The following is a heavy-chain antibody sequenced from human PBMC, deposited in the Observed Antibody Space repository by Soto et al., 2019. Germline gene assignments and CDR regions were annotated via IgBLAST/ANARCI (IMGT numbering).Heavy chain of an antibody. CDR3: AKDYSSGWLDY. V-gene: IGHV3-30*18. D-gene: IGHD6-19*01. Sequence: GGSLRLSCGASGFTFISYGMHWVRQAPGKGLEWVAVISYDGSNKYYADSVKGRFTISRDNSKNTLYLQMNSLRAEDTAVYYCAKDYSSGWLDYWGQGTLVTVSS. CDR1: GFTFISYG. CDR2: ISYDGSNK. J-gene: IGHJ4*02.